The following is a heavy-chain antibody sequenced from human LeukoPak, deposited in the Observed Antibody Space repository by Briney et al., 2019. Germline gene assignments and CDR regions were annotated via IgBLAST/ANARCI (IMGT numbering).Heavy chain of an antibody. D-gene: IGHD2-15*01. CDR1: GFTFSSYA. J-gene: IGHJ4*02. CDR2: VGTSADT. Sequence: GGSLRLSCLASGFTFSSYAMDWVRQAPGQGPQWVSAVGTSADTYYADSVRGRFTISRDNSKNTLYLQMDSLRAEDTAIYYCTRKTPGRTPFDYWGQGILVTVSS. V-gene: IGHV3-23*01. CDR3: TRKTPGRTPFDY.